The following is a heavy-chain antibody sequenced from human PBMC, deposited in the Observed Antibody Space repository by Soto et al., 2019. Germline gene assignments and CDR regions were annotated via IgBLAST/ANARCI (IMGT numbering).Heavy chain of an antibody. D-gene: IGHD1-1*01. CDR2: ISTNSGHI. J-gene: IGHJ4*02. V-gene: IGHV3-9*01. CDR3: AKALANYWSNPGPFHF. CDR1: GFTFDDYA. Sequence: EVQVVESGGGLVQPGSSLRLSCAGSGFTFDDYAMHWVRQAPGKGLEWVSGISTNSGHIGYADSVKGRFTISRDNAKNSLYLQMNSLRTEDTALYFCAKALANYWSNPGPFHFWGQGTLVPVSS.